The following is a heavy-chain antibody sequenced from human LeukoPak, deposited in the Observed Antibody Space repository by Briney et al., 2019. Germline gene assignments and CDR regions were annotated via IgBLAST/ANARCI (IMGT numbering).Heavy chain of an antibody. V-gene: IGHV4-4*07. CDR1: GGSISSYY. D-gene: IGHD3-22*01. CDR3: ARYDYYDSSGLPLDAFDI. J-gene: IGHJ3*02. CDR2: IYTSGST. Sequence: PSETPSLTCTVSGGSISSYYWSWIRQPAGKGLEWIGRIYTSGSTNYNPSLKSRVTISVDKSKNQFSLKLSSVTAADTAVYYCARYDYYDSSGLPLDAFDIWGQGTMVTVSS.